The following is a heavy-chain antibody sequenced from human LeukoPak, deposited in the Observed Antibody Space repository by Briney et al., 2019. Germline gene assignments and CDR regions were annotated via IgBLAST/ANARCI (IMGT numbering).Heavy chain of an antibody. V-gene: IGHV4-4*07. Sequence: PSEPLSLTCTVSGVSISIYYWHWLRHPAGKALEWMGRIYTSGSTNYNPSLKSRVTMSIDTSKNQFSLKVISVTAADAAVYYCARARHGYIYGYRQNELGQFFDCWGRGRLVGVCS. CDR2: IYTSGST. CDR3: ARARHGYIYGYRQNELGQFFDC. J-gene: IGHJ4*02. CDR1: GVSISIYY. D-gene: IGHD5-18*01.